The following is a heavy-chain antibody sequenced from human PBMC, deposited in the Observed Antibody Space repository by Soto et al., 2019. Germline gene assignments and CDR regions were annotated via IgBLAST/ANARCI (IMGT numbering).Heavy chain of an antibody. D-gene: IGHD1-26*01. CDR3: ARKGIVEGRNQDAFDI. Sequence: EVQLVESGGGLVQPGVSLRLSCEASGFTFSNYAMSWVRQGPGKGLEWVSTVGDGGGRTYYADSVKGRFTISRDNSKNTRFLQMNSLRAEDTAVYYCARKGIVEGRNQDAFDIWGQGTMVIVSS. J-gene: IGHJ3*02. CDR2: VGDGGGRT. V-gene: IGHV3-23*04. CDR1: GFTFSNYA.